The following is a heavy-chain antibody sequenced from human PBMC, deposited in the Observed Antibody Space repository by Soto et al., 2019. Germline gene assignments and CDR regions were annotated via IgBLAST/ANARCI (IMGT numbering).Heavy chain of an antibody. D-gene: IGHD6-19*01. J-gene: IGHJ4*02. CDR1: GFTFSSYG. CDR2: ISYDGSNK. CDR3: AKEQWQLGGNEY. V-gene: IGHV3-30*18. Sequence: HPGGSLRFSCAASGFTFSSYGMHWVRQAPGKGLEWVAVISYDGSNKYYADSVKGRFTISRDNSKNTLYLQMNSLRAEDTAVYYCAKEQWQLGGNEYWGKGTTVTASS.